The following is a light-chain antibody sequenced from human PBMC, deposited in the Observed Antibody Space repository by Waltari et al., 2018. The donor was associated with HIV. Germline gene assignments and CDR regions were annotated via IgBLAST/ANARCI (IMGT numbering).Light chain of an antibody. CDR1: NSNIRAGYA. V-gene: IGLV1-40*01. Sequence: SVLTQPPSVSGAPGQWVTISCPGNNSNIRAGYAAHWYRQFPGSAPELVVYGDSIRPSGVPDRFSGSKSGVSASLDISGLQTEDEADYYCQSYDNNLSGLWVFGGGTKLTVL. CDR3: QSYDNNLSGLWV. CDR2: GDS. J-gene: IGLJ3*02.